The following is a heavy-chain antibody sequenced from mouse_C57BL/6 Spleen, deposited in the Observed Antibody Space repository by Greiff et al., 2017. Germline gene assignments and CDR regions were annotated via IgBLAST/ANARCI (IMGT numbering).Heavy chain of an antibody. Sequence: EVHLVESEGGLVQPGSSMKLSCTASGFTLSDYYMAWVRQVPEKGLEWVANINYDGSSTYYLDSLKSRFIISRDNAKNILYLQMSSLKSEDTATYYCARAPYGRSFSHWYFDVWGTGTTVTVSS. D-gene: IGHD1-1*01. CDR1: GFTLSDYY. V-gene: IGHV5-16*01. CDR2: INYDGSST. CDR3: ARAPYGRSFSHWYFDV. J-gene: IGHJ1*03.